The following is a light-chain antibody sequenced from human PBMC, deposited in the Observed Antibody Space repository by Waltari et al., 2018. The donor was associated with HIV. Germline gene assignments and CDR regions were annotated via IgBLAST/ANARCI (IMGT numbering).Light chain of an antibody. CDR2: EVS. V-gene: IGLV2-14*01. J-gene: IGLJ3*02. CDR3: SSYTTNNTRV. CDR1: SSNIGSNS. Sequence: QSVLTQPPSASGTPGQRVTISCSGSSSNIGSNSVYWYQQLPGTAPKLMIYEVSNRPSGVSNRFSASKSGNTASLTISGLQAEDEADYYCSSYTTNNTRVFGGGTKLTVL.